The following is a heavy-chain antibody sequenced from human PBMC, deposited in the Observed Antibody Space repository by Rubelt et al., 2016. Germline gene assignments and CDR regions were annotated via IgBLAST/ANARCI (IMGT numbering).Heavy chain of an antibody. Sequence: GSIYYGGSTYDNPSLKSRVTISLDTSKNQFSLRLSSVTAADTAVYYCARDLGPIAAAFVDYWGQGTLVTVSS. CDR2: IYYGGST. D-gene: IGHD6-13*01. V-gene: IGHV4-39*07. CDR3: ARDLGPIAAAFVDY. J-gene: IGHJ4*02.